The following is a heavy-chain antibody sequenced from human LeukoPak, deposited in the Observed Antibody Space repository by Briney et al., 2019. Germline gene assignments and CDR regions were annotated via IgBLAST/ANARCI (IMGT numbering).Heavy chain of an antibody. Sequence: SVKVSCKASGYTFTSYGISWVRQAPGQGLEWMGGIIPIFGTANYAQKFQGRVTITADESTSTAYMELSSLRSEDTAVYYCARDRPRRYCSSTSCLDYWGQGTLVTVSS. CDR3: ARDRPRRYCSSTSCLDY. D-gene: IGHD2-2*01. CDR2: IIPIFGTA. CDR1: GYTFTSYG. V-gene: IGHV1-69*13. J-gene: IGHJ4*02.